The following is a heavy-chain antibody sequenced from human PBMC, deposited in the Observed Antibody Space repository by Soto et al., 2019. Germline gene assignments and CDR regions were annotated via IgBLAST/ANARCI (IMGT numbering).Heavy chain of an antibody. CDR3: ARRRRETGTFAQPLDS. D-gene: IGHD1-1*01. V-gene: IGHV4-38-2*01. Sequence: SETLSLTCAVSGYSISLGYYWGWIRQPPGKGLEWIGSISCGGYTYYIPSLKSRVTMSVDTSTNQLSLNLNSVTAADTALYFCARRRRETGTFAQPLDSWGQGTLVTVSS. J-gene: IGHJ4*02. CDR2: ISCGGYT. CDR1: GYSISLGYY.